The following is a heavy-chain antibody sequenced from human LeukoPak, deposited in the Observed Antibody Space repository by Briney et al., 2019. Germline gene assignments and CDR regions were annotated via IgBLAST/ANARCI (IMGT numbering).Heavy chain of an antibody. CDR1: GFTFGDYA. CDR2: IRSKAYGGTT. CDR3: TRVEPSGEQWLVQEP. V-gene: IGHV3-49*04. Sequence: GRSLRLSCTASGFTFGDYAMSWVRQAPGKGLEWVGFIRSKAYGGTTEYAASVKGRFTISRDDSKSIAYLQMNSLKTEDTAVYYCTRVEPSGEQWLVQEPWGQGTLVTVSS. D-gene: IGHD6-19*01. J-gene: IGHJ5*02.